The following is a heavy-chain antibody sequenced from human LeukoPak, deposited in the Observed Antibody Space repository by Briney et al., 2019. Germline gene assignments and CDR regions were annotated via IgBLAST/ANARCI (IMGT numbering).Heavy chain of an antibody. V-gene: IGHV4-61*02. J-gene: IGHJ3*02. CDR1: GGSISSGSYY. CDR2: IYTSGST. D-gene: IGHD3-9*01. Sequence: PSETLSLTCTVSGGSISSGSYYWSWIRQPAGKGLEWIGRIYTSGSTNYNPSLKSRVTISVDTSKNQFSLKLSSVTTADTAVYYCALGDYDILTGYLNDAFDIWGQGTMVTVSS. CDR3: ALGDYDILTGYLNDAFDI.